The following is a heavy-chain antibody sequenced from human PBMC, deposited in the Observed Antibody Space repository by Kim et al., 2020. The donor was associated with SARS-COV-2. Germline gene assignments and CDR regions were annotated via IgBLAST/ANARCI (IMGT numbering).Heavy chain of an antibody. Sequence: GGSLRLSCAASGFTFSNYGMHWVRQAPGKGLEWVAVIWYDGSNKYYADSVKGLFTISRDNSKNTLYLQMNSLRAEDTAVYYCAKAPADGDYYYWGQGTLVTVSS. D-gene: IGHD4-17*01. V-gene: IGHV3-33*06. CDR1: GFTFSNYG. J-gene: IGHJ4*02. CDR3: AKAPADGDYYY. CDR2: IWYDGSNK.